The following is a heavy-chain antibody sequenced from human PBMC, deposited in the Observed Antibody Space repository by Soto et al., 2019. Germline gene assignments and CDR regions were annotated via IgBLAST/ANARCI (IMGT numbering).Heavy chain of an antibody. V-gene: IGHV3-30-3*01. CDR3: ERGELRGYSYYVPNH. CDR2: ISYDGSNK. J-gene: IGHJ5*02. CDR1: GFTFSSYA. D-gene: IGHD5-18*01. Sequence: PGGSLRLSCAASGFTFSSYAMHWVRQAPGKGLEWVAVISYDGSNKYYADSVKGRFTISRDNSKNTLYLQMNSLRAEDTAVYYCERGELRGYSYYVPNHWGQGTLVTVYS.